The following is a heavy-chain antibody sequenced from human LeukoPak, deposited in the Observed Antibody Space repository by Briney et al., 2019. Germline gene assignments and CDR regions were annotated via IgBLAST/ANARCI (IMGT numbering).Heavy chain of an antibody. J-gene: IGHJ3*02. D-gene: IGHD6-13*01. CDR2: IYYSGST. CDR1: GGSISSYY. CDR3: ARSRPLTDAFDI. V-gene: IGHV4-59*08. Sequence: SETLSLTCTVSGGSISSYYWSWIRQPPGKGLEWIGYIYYSGSTNYNPSLKSRVTISVDTSKNQFSLKLSSVTAADTAVYYCARSRPLTDAFDIWDQGTMVTVSS.